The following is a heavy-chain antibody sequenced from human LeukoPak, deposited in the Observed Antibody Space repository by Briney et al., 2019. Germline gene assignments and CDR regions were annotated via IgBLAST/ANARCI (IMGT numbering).Heavy chain of an antibody. D-gene: IGHD2-21*02. J-gene: IGHJ4*02. V-gene: IGHV5-51*01. Sequence: GGSLKISCKGSGYSFTSYWIGWVRQMPGKGLEWMGIIYPGDSDTRYSPSFQGQVTISADKSISTAYLQWSSLKASDTAMYYCARSSEGVVTANWEYYFDYWGQGTLVTVSS. CDR2: IYPGDSDT. CDR3: ARSSEGVVTANWEYYFDY. CDR1: GYSFTSYW.